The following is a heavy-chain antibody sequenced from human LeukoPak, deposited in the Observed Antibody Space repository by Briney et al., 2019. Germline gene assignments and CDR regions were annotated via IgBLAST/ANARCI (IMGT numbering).Heavy chain of an antibody. V-gene: IGHV4-39*01. CDR2: IYYSGST. CDR3: AREVSSADYYHYYCMDV. J-gene: IGHJ6*02. Sequence: PSETLSLTCTVSGGSIIRSDYYWGWIRQPPGKGLEWIGSIYYSGSTYYNPSLKSRVTISVDTSKNQFSLQLNSVTAADTAIYYCAREVSSADYYHYYCMDVWGQGTSVTVYS. D-gene: IGHD2-2*01. CDR1: GGSIIRSDYY.